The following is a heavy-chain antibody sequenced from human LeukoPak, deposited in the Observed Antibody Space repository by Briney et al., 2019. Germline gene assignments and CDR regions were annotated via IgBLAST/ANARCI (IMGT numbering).Heavy chain of an antibody. Sequence: GGSLRLSCAASGFTFSSYAMRWVRQAPGKGLEWVAVISYDGSNKYYADSVKGRFTISRDNSKNTLYLQMNSLRAGDTAVYYCARPYRRGAFGIWGQGTMVTVSS. V-gene: IGHV3-30-3*01. CDR1: GFTFSSYA. CDR2: ISYDGSNK. D-gene: IGHD5-18*01. J-gene: IGHJ3*02. CDR3: ARPYRRGAFGI.